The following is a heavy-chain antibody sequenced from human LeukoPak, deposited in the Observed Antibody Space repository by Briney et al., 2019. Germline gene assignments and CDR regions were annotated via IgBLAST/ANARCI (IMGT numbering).Heavy chain of an antibody. J-gene: IGHJ5*02. V-gene: IGHV1-69-2*01. CDR3: ATRLESMVVTPVGIP. D-gene: IGHD4-23*01. CDR2: VDPEDGET. CDR1: GYTFTDYY. Sequence: VKISCKVSGYTFTDYYMHWVQQAPGKGLEWMGLVDPEDGETIYAEKFQGRVTITADTSTDTAYMELSSLRSEDTAVYYCATRLESMVVTPVGIPWGQGTLVTVSS.